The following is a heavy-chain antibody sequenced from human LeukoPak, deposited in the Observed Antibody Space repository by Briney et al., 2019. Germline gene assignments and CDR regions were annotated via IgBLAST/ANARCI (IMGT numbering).Heavy chain of an antibody. J-gene: IGHJ4*02. CDR2: ISDSGGDT. D-gene: IGHD1-26*01. CDR3: TKGGSYGPLDY. Sequence: GGSLRLSCAVSGFTFSNSAMTWVRRAPGKGLEWVAAISDSGGDTIYTDSVRDRFTISRDNSKNTLYLQMNSLRADDTAVYYCTKGGSYGPLDYWGQGTLVTVSS. CDR1: GFTFSNSA. V-gene: IGHV3-23*01.